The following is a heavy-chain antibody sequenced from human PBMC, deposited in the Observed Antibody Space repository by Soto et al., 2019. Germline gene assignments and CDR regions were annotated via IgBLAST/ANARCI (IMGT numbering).Heavy chain of an antibody. CDR2: ISYDGSNK. V-gene: IGHV3-30*18. J-gene: IGHJ4*02. Sequence: PGGSLRLSCAASGFTFSSYGMHWVRQAPCKGLEWVTVISYDGSNKYYADSVKGRFTISRDNSKNTLYLQMNSLRAEDTAVYYCAKESGYDGYYFDYWGQGTLVTVSS. CDR1: GFTFSSYG. D-gene: IGHD5-12*01. CDR3: AKESGYDGYYFDY.